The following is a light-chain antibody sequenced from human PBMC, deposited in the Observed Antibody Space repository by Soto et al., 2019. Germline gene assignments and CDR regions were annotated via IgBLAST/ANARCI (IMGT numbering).Light chain of an antibody. CDR3: QQRYTWPS. V-gene: IGKV3-11*01. J-gene: IGKJ3*01. Sequence: ETVLTQSPATLSLSPGERAILSCRASQSVSNSLAWYQQKPGQAPRLLIYDASNRATGVPVRFSGSGSGTDFTLTITSLEPEDFAVYYCQQRYTWPSLGPGTKVDIK. CDR1: QSVSNS. CDR2: DAS.